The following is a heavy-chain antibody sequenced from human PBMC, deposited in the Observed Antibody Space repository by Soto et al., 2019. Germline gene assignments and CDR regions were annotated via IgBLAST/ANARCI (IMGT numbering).Heavy chain of an antibody. CDR2: IYWDHDK. J-gene: IGHJ4*02. V-gene: IGHV2-5*02. Sequence: QMTLKESGPTLVKRTQTLTLTCTFSGFSLSTTGVGVGWSRQPPGKALEWLALIYWDHDKRYSPSLKNRLTITKVTSKNQVVLTMTSMDPVDTGTYFCAHRRVGRELDFWGQGTLVTVSS. D-gene: IGHD3-3*01. CDR3: AHRRVGRELDF. CDR1: GFSLSTTGVG.